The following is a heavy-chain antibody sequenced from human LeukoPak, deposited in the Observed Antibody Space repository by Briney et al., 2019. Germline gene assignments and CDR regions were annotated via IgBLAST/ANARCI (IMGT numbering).Heavy chain of an antibody. CDR2: VKNKVDGGTV. CDR3: TTDPGDYEIY. J-gene: IGHJ4*02. V-gene: IGHV3-15*01. CDR1: GLSFTNAW. Sequence: GGSLRLSCVASGLSFTNAWMSWVRQAPGKGLEWVGRVKNKVDGGTVDYAAPVKGRFTISRDDSKNTLFLHMNSLKTEDTAVYYCTTDPGDYEIYWGQGTLVTVSA. D-gene: IGHD4-17*01.